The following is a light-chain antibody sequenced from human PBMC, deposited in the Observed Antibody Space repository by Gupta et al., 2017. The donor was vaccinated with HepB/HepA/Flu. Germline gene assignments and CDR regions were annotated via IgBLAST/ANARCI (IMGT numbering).Light chain of an antibody. CDR2: DVN. J-gene: IGLJ3*02. V-gene: IGLV2-11*01. Sequence: QSALPQPRSVSGSPGQSVTISCPGTNSDVGYYNYVSWYQQHPGKAPQLMIYDVNKRPSGVHDRFACDKAGKNESRTISGLQAEDEADYYCQSYEGSNAFRVFGGGTKLTVL. CDR1: NSDVGYYNY. CDR3: QSYEGSNAFRV.